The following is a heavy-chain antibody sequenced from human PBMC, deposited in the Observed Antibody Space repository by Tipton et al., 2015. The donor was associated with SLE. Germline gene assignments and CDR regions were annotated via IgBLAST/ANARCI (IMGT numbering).Heavy chain of an antibody. Sequence: TLSPTCTVSGGSISSYYWSWIRQPPGKGLEWIGYIYYSGSTNYNPSLRSRVTISVDTSKNQFSLKLSSVTAADTAVYYCARVDGGGMGYYCYMDVWGKGTTATVSS. CDR3: ARVDGGGMGYYCYMDV. CDR2: IYYSGST. D-gene: IGHD3-10*01. V-gene: IGHV4-59*01. CDR1: GGSISSYY. J-gene: IGHJ6*03.